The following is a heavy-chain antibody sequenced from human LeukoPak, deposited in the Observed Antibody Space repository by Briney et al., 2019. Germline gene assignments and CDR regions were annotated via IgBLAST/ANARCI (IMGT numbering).Heavy chain of an antibody. CDR1: GGSISGYF. Sequence: SETLSLTCTVSGGSISGYFWTWIRQPAGKELEGIGRVYTSGTTYYNPSLESRVTISLDTFNNQFSLRVTSVTAADTAIYYCARGTEKTRISGYYSFDHWGRGLLVTVSS. CDR2: VYTSGTT. CDR3: ARGTEKTRISGYYSFDH. J-gene: IGHJ4*02. V-gene: IGHV4-4*07. D-gene: IGHD5-12*01.